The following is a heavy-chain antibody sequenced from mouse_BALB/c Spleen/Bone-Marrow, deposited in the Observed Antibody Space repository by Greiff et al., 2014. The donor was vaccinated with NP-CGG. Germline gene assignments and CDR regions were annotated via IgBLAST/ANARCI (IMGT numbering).Heavy chain of an antibody. CDR1: GSNIKDTY. Sequence: VQLQQSGAELVKPGASVKLSCTASGSNIKDTYVHWVKQRPEQGLEWIGRIDPANGNTKYDPKFQGKATITADTSSNTAYLQLSSLTSEDTAVYYCATYYYGSSWGFAYWGQGTLVTVSA. CDR3: ATYYYGSSWGFAY. J-gene: IGHJ3*01. D-gene: IGHD1-1*01. V-gene: IGHV14-3*02. CDR2: IDPANGNT.